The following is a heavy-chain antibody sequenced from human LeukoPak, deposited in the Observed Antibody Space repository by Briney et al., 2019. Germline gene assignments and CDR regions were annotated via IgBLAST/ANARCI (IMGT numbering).Heavy chain of an antibody. CDR2: IYYSGST. D-gene: IGHD3-22*01. Sequence: PSETLSLTCTVSGGYISSGVYYWSWIRQHPGKGLEWIGCIYYSGSTYYNPSLKSRVTISVDTSKNQFSLKLSSVTAADMAVYYCARVQRDSSGYYWFPDPKGGFDPWGQGTLVTVSS. CDR1: GGYISSGVYY. V-gene: IGHV4-31*03. J-gene: IGHJ5*02. CDR3: ARVQRDSSGYYWFPDPKGGFDP.